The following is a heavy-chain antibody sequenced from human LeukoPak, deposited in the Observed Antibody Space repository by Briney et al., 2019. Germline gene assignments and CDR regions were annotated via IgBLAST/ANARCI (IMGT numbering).Heavy chain of an antibody. CDR1: GFTFKDYG. V-gene: IGHV3-9*01. D-gene: IGHD1-26*01. CDR3: AKHMRATNTYSFFGLDV. Sequence: GGSLRLSCAATGFTFKDYGMHWARQPPGKGLEWVSSINWNGGGTDYADSVKGRFTISRDNAKNSLYLQLSSLRPEDTALYYCAKHMRATNTYSFFGLDVWGQGTTVTVSS. J-gene: IGHJ6*02. CDR2: INWNGGGT.